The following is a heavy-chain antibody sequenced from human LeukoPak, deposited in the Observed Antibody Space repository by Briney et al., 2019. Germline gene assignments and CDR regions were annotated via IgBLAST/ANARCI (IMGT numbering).Heavy chain of an antibody. CDR1: GGSFSGYY. V-gene: IGHV4-34*01. CDR2: INHSGST. D-gene: IGHD6-19*01. Sequence: SETLSLTCAVYGGSFSGYYWSWIRQPPGKGLEWIGEINHSGSTNYNPSLKSRVTISVDTSKNQFSLKLSSVTAADTAVYYCARIGRYSSAQNPWGQGTLVTVSS. J-gene: IGHJ5*02. CDR3: ARIGRYSSAQNP.